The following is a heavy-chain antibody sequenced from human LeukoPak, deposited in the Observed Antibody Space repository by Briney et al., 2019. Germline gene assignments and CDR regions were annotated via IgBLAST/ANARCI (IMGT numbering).Heavy chain of an antibody. J-gene: IGHJ4*02. D-gene: IGHD3-16*01. V-gene: IGHV4-34*01. CDR2: INHSGST. CDR3: ARDPSIRIGSRPLDY. Sequence: KPSETLSLTCAVYGGSFSGYYWSWIRQPPGKGLEWIGEINHSGSTNYNPSLKSRVTISVDTSKNQFSLKLSSVTAADTAVYYCARDPSIRIGSRPLDYWGQGTLVTVSS. CDR1: GGSFSGYY.